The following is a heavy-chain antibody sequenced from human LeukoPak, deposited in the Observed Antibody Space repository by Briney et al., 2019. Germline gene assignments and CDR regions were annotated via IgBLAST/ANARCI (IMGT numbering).Heavy chain of an antibody. CDR1: GFTFSSYS. CDR3: ATGRSCTTCYLPDY. D-gene: IGHD2-2*01. J-gene: IGHJ4*02. CDR2: ISSSSSYI. V-gene: IGHV3-21*01. Sequence: PGGSLRHSCAASGFTFSSYSMNWVRQAPGKGLEWVSSISSSSSYIYYADSVKGRFTISRDNAKNSLYLQMNSLRAEDTAEYHCATGRSCTTCYLPDYWGQGTLVTVSS.